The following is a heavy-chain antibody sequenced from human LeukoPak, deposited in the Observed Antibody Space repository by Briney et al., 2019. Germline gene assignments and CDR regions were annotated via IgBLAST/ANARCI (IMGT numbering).Heavy chain of an antibody. Sequence: SGTLSLTCAVSGDSINTNHWWSWVRQPPGKGLEWIGEVYHSGSTNYNPSLKSRVTISVDTSKNQFSLKLSSVTAADTAVYYCARASGSVSYGMDVWGQGTTVTVSS. V-gene: IGHV4-4*02. CDR2: VYHSGST. CDR3: ARASGSVSYGMDV. D-gene: IGHD3-10*01. J-gene: IGHJ6*02. CDR1: GDSINTNHW.